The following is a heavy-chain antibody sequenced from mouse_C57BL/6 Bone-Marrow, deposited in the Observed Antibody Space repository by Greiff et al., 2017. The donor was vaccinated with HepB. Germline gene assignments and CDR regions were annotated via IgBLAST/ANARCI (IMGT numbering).Heavy chain of an antibody. CDR3: ARWPRYDGFDY. J-gene: IGHJ2*01. V-gene: IGHV1-50*01. CDR2: IDPSDSYT. Sequence: QVQLQQPGAELVKPGASVKLSCKASGYTFTSYWMQWVKQRPGQGLEWIGEIDPSDSYTNYNQKFKGKATLTVDTSSSTADMQLSSLTSEDSAVYYCARWPRYDGFDYWGQGTTLTVSS. CDR1: GYTFTSYW. D-gene: IGHD2-12*01.